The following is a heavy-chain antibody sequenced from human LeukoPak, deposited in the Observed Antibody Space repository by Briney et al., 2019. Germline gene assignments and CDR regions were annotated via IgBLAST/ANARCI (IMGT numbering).Heavy chain of an antibody. D-gene: IGHD5-24*01. V-gene: IGHV4-39*07. J-gene: IGHJ4*02. CDR1: GGSISISNYY. CDR3: ARDGEVATIENYFEY. CDR2: IYNSGST. Sequence: SETLSLTCTVSGGSISISNYYWGWIRQPPGKGLEWIGSIYNSGSTHYNPSLKSRVTISVDTSKNQFSLQLSSVTAADTAIYYCARDGEVATIENYFEYWGQGTLVTVSS.